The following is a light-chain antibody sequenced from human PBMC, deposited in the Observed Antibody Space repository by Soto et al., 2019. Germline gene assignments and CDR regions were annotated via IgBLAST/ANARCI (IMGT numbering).Light chain of an antibody. CDR2: EVS. J-gene: IGLJ1*01. V-gene: IGLV2-14*01. CDR1: SSDVGSYNY. Sequence: QSVLTQPASVSGSPGQSITISCTGTSSDVGSYNYVSWYQQHPGKAPKLMIYEVSNRPSRVSNRFSGSKSGNTASLTISGLQAEDEADYYCSSYTRSSTSYVFGTGTKVTVL. CDR3: SSYTRSSTSYV.